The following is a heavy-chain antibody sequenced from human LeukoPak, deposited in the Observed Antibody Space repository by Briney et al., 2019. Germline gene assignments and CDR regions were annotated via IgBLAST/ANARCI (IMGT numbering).Heavy chain of an antibody. CDR2: IYYSGST. Sequence: SETLSLTRTVSGGSISSYYWSWIRQPPGKGLEWIGYIYYSGSTDSNPSLKSRVTISVGTSKNQFSLKLRSVTAADTAVYYCARRPRNDILTGTPFDYWGQGILVTVSS. J-gene: IGHJ4*02. CDR1: GGSISSYY. V-gene: IGHV4-59*01. D-gene: IGHD3-9*01. CDR3: ARRPRNDILTGTPFDY.